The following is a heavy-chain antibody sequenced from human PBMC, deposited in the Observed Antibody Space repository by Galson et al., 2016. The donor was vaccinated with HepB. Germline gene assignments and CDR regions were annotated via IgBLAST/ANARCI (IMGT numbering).Heavy chain of an antibody. J-gene: IGHJ4*02. CDR2: INPNSGGT. CDR1: GYTFSDYY. CDR3: ARVRTGDLTAELDY. V-gene: IGHV1-2*02. Sequence: SVKVSCKASGYTFSDYYMHWVRQAPGQGLEWMGWINPNSGGTNYAQKFQDRVTMTRDASINTAYMELSRLRSDDTAVYYCARVRTGDLTAELDYWGQGTQVTVSS. D-gene: IGHD7-27*01.